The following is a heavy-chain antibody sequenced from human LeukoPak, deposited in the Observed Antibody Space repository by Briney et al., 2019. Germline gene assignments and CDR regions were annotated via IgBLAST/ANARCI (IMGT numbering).Heavy chain of an antibody. CDR2: IWDDGSNE. CDR3: ARHSRTTGTTYINYYYGMDV. CDR1: GFTFSNYG. Sequence: GGSLRLSCAASGFTFSNYGMHWVRQAPGKGLEWVAVIWDDGSNEYYADSVKGRFTIFRDNRRNTLYLQMNSLRAEDTAVYSCARHSRTTGTTYINYYYGMDVWGQGTTVTVSS. J-gene: IGHJ6*02. V-gene: IGHV3-33*01. D-gene: IGHD1-1*01.